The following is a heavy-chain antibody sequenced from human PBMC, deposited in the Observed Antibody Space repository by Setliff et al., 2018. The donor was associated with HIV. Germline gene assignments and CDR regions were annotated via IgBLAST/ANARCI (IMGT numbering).Heavy chain of an antibody. V-gene: IGHV3-23*01. CDR2: ISGSGGST. D-gene: IGHD5-12*01. CDR3: ARGPLYGYDRGYFDY. CDR1: GFTLSSYW. Sequence: GGSLRLSCAASGFTLSSYWMHWVRQAPGKGLEWVSAISGSGGSTSYADSVKGRFTISRDNSKNTLYLQMNSLRAEDTALYYCARGPLYGYDRGYFDYWGQGTLVTVSS. J-gene: IGHJ4*02.